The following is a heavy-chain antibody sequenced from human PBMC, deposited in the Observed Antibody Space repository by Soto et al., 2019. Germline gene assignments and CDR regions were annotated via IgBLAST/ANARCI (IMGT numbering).Heavy chain of an antibody. Sequence: GGSLRLSCAASGFTFSNAWMSWVRQAPGKGLEWVSAISGSGGSTYYADSVKGRFTISRDNSKNTLYLQMNSLRAEDTAVYYCAKSIAAAGVGYWGQGTLVTVSS. CDR3: AKSIAAAGVGY. J-gene: IGHJ4*02. D-gene: IGHD6-13*01. CDR2: ISGSGGST. CDR1: GFTFSNAW. V-gene: IGHV3-23*01.